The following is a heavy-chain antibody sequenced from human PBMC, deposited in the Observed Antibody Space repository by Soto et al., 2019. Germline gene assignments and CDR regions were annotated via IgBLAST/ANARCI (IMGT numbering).Heavy chain of an antibody. CDR1: GFTVSSNY. V-gene: IGHV3-53*01. CDR2: IYSGGST. CDR3: VRGSYCDTSICFLTQHYFAMDV. J-gene: IGHJ6*02. Sequence: GGSLRLSCAASGFTVSSNYMSWVRQAPGKGLEWVSVIYSGGSTYYADSVKGRFTISRDNSKNTLYLQMNSLRVDDTAVYYCVRGSYCDTSICFLTQHYFAMDVWGRGPTGTGPS. D-gene: IGHD3-22*01.